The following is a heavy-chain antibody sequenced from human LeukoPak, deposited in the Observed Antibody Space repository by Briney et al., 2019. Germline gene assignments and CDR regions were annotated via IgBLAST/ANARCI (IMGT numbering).Heavy chain of an antibody. CDR2: ISGSGGST. CDR3: AKAIWASTVGAAGIDY. CDR1: GFIFSKYA. D-gene: IGHD1-26*01. J-gene: IGHJ4*02. Sequence: PGGSLRLSCAASGFIFSKYAMSWVRQAPGKGLEWVSRISGSGGSTYYADSVKGRFTISRDNSKNTVYLQMNSLRVEDTAVYYCAKAIWASTVGAAGIDYWGQGILVTVSS. V-gene: IGHV3-23*01.